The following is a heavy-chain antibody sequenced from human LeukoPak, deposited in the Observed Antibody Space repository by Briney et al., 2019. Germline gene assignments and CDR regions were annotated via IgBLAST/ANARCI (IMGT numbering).Heavy chain of an antibody. CDR1: GGSISSYY. D-gene: IGHD3-10*01. CDR2: MHTSGST. Sequence: SETLSLTCTFSGGSISSYYWSWIRQPAGKGLEWIGRMHTSGSTNYNPSLKSRVTISVDTSKNQFSLKLSSVTAADTAVYYCARRRVLLWFGGHWFDPWGQGTLVTVSS. V-gene: IGHV4-4*07. J-gene: IGHJ5*02. CDR3: ARRRVLLWFGGHWFDP.